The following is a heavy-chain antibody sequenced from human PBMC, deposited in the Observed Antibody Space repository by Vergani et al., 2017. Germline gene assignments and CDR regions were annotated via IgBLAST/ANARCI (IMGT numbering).Heavy chain of an antibody. CDR3: ARRRSYYYYYMDV. J-gene: IGHJ6*03. V-gene: IGHV4-34*01. Sequence: QVQLQQWGAGLLKPSETLSLTCAVYGGSFSGYYWSWIRQPPGKGLEWIGEINHSGSTNYNPSLKSRVTISVDTSKNQFSLKLSSVTAADTAVYYSARRRSYYYYYMDVWGKGTTVTVSS. D-gene: IGHD5-24*01. CDR2: INHSGST. CDR1: GGSFSGYY.